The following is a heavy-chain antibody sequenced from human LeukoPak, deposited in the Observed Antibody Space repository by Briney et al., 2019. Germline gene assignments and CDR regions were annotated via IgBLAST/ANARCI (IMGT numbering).Heavy chain of an antibody. V-gene: IGHV3-7*01. Sequence: GGSLRLSCAASGFTFSSYWMSWVRQAPGKGLEWVANIKQDGSGKYYVDSVKGRFTISRDNAKNSLYLQMNSLRAEDTAVYYCARIDDFWSGYLPFDYWGQGTLVTVSS. D-gene: IGHD3-3*01. CDR3: ARIDDFWSGYLPFDY. CDR2: IKQDGSGK. CDR1: GFTFSSYW. J-gene: IGHJ4*02.